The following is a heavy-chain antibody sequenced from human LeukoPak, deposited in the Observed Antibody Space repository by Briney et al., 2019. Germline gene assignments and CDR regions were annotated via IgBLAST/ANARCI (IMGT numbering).Heavy chain of an antibody. CDR3: ARERLLRAFDI. V-gene: IGHV3-30-3*01. D-gene: IGHD2-21*02. CDR2: ISYDGSNK. J-gene: IGHJ3*02. CDR1: GFTFSSYA. Sequence: GGSLRLSCAASGFTFSSYAMHWVRQAPGKGLEWVAVISYDGSNKYYTDSVKGRFTISRDNSKNTLYLQMNSLRAEDTAVYYCARERLLRAFDIWGQGTMVTVSS.